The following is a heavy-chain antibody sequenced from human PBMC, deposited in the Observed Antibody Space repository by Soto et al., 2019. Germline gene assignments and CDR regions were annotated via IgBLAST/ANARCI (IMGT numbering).Heavy chain of an antibody. CDR1: GYTFTSYC. V-gene: IGHV1-18*01. Sequence: ASVKVSCKASGYTFTSYCISWVRQAPGQGLEWMGWISAYNGNTNYAQKLQGRVTMTTDTSTSTAYMELRSLRSDDTAVYYCARDRGRIVVAGDWFDPWGQGTLVTVSS. J-gene: IGHJ5*02. D-gene: IGHD1-26*01. CDR3: ARDRGRIVVAGDWFDP. CDR2: ISAYNGNT.